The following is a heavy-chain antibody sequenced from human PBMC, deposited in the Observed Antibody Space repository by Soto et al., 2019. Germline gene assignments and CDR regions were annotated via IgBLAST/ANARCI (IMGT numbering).Heavy chain of an antibody. Sequence: QVQLVQSAGEMKKPGASVKVSCKASGYSFTSYGISWVRRAPGQGLEWMGWISPYNGHTQFVERFQGRVTMTTDTSTKTAYMELRNLRSDDTAHYYCARDLTIVPATHPRLENYGMDVWGQATTVIVSS. J-gene: IGHJ6*02. D-gene: IGHD2-2*01. V-gene: IGHV1-18*01. CDR2: ISPYNGHT. CDR3: ARDLTIVPATHPRLENYGMDV. CDR1: GYSFTSYG.